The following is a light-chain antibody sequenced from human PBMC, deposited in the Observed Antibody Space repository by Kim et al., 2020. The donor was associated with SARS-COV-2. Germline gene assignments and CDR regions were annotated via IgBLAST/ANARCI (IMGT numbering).Light chain of an antibody. CDR2: GAS. CDR3: QQYGSSPPLT. CDR1: QSVSSSY. Sequence: SPGERATLSCRASQSVSSSYLAGYQQKPGQAPRLLIYGASSRATGIPDRFSGSGSGTDFTLTISRLESEDFAVYYCQQYGSSPPLTFGGGTKVEI. V-gene: IGKV3-20*01. J-gene: IGKJ4*01.